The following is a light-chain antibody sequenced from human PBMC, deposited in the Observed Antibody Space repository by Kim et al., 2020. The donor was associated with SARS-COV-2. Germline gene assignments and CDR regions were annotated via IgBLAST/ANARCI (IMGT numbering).Light chain of an antibody. CDR3: QAWDSSTFYV. CDR2: QDS. J-gene: IGLJ1*01. V-gene: IGLV3-1*01. CDR1: KLGDKY. Sequence: PDKTATVTCSGNKLGDKYACWYQQQPGQPPVLVIYQDSKRPSGIPERFSGSNSGNTATLTISGTQAMDEADYYCQAWDSSTFYVFGTGTKVTVL.